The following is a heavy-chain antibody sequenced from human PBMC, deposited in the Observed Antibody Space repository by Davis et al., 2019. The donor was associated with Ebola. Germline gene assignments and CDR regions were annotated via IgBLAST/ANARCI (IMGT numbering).Heavy chain of an antibody. CDR3: ARVPVAGTIGVYYYYDGMDV. Sequence: AASVKVSCKASGYTFTSYGISWVRQAPGQGLEWMGWISAYNGNTNYAQKLQGRVTMTTDTSTSTAYMELRSLRSDDTAVYYCARVPVAGTIGVYYYYDGMDVWGQGTTVTVSS. CDR1: GYTFTSYG. CDR2: ISAYNGNT. D-gene: IGHD6-19*01. V-gene: IGHV1-18*04. J-gene: IGHJ6*02.